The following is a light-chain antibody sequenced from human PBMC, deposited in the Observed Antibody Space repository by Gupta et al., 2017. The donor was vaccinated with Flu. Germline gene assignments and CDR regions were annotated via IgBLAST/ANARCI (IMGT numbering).Light chain of an antibody. J-gene: IGLJ3*02. CDR2: QND. CDR1: SSNIGSSY. CDR3: ATWDDSLSGVV. Sequence: QSVLIQLPSASATPGQRVTISCSGRSSNIGSSYVCWYQQLPGTAPKLLMYQNDQRPSGVPDRFSGSKSGNAASLAISRLRSEDEGVYYCATWDDSLSGVVFGGGTNLTVL. V-gene: IGLV1-47*01.